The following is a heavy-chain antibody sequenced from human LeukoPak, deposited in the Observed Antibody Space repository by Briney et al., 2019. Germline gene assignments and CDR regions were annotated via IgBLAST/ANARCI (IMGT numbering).Heavy chain of an antibody. J-gene: IGHJ4*02. CDR1: GFIFGDYA. CDR2: IRNTAYGGTP. CDR3: TTWGPNIPIY. V-gene: IGHV3-49*03. Sequence: GGSLRLSCTASGFIFGDYAVSWFRQAPGKGLEWVGFIRNTAYGGTPEYAASVKGRFTISRDDSKNTVSLQMNSLKTEDTAVYYCTTWGPNIPIYWGQGTLVTVSS. D-gene: IGHD3-16*01.